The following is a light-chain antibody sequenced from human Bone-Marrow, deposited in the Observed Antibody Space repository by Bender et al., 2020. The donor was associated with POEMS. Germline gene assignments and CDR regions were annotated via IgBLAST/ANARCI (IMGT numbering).Light chain of an antibody. V-gene: IGLV3-21*02. CDR1: DIGTKS. J-gene: IGLJ3*02. CDR2: DAN. Sequence: SYVLTQSPSVSVAPGQTASVTCGGNDIGTKSVHWYQQKPGQAPVLVVYDANDRPAGIPERFSGSNSVNTATRTISRVEGGDEAAYYCQVWDSESDQPWVFGGGTKLTVL. CDR3: QVWDSESDQPWV.